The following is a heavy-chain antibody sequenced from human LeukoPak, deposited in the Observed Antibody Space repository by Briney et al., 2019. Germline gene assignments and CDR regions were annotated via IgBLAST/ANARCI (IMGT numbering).Heavy chain of an antibody. CDR2: ISWDGGST. Sequence: GGSLRLSCAASGFIFDDYAMHWVRQAPGKGLEWVSLISWDGGSTYYADSVRGRFTISRDNSKNSLYLQMNSLRAEDTGIYYCAKASQLYIEASGSDSWGQGTLVTVSS. D-gene: IGHD6-13*01. J-gene: IGHJ5*01. CDR3: AKASQLYIEASGSDS. V-gene: IGHV3-43D*03. CDR1: GFIFDDYA.